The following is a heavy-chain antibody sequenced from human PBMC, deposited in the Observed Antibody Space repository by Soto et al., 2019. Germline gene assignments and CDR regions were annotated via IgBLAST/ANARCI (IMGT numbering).Heavy chain of an antibody. J-gene: IGHJ4*02. V-gene: IGHV3-30*02. CDR3: AKPFKKWNEANIDY. CDR1: GLTLSFYA. D-gene: IGHD1-1*01. Sequence: GGSLRLSCEASGLTLSFYAMHWVRQAPGKGLEWLALITFDGGLTQYADSVKGRFTISRDNSKNTVYLQMDGLRAEDTAMYYCAKPFKKWNEANIDYWGPGTLVTVSS. CDR2: ITFDGGLT.